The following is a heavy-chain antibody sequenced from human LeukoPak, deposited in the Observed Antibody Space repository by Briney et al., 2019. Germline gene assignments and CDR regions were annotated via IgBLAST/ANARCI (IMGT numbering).Heavy chain of an antibody. CDR3: ARNGPDDGDYGDPYYYYGMDV. CDR1: GFTFSSYG. J-gene: IGHJ6*02. D-gene: IGHD4-17*01. CDR2: IRYDGSNK. Sequence: GGSLRLSCAASGFTFSSYGMHWVRQAPGKGLEWVAFIRYDGSNKYYADSVKGRFTISRDNSKNTLYLQMNSLRAEDTAVYYCARNGPDDGDYGDPYYYYGMDVWGQGTTVSV. V-gene: IGHV3-30*02.